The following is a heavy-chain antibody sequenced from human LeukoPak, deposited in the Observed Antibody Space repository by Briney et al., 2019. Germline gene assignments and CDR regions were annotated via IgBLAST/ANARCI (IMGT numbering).Heavy chain of an antibody. Sequence: GGSLRLSCAASGFTFSSYWMSWVRQAPGKGLEWVANIKQDGSEKYYVDSVKGRFTISRDNAKTSLYLKMNSLRAEDTAVYYCARDRGYSGSTSCYALPYFDYRGQGTLVTVSS. CDR3: ARDRGYSGSTSCYALPYFDY. V-gene: IGHV3-7*01. D-gene: IGHD2-2*01. CDR1: GFTFSSYW. J-gene: IGHJ4*02. CDR2: IKQDGSEK.